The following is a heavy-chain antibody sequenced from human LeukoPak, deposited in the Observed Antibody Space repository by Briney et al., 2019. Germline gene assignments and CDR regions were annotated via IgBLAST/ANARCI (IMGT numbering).Heavy chain of an antibody. V-gene: IGHV3-7*01. CDR3: AIVSVDSVAGSFDY. J-gene: IGHJ4*02. Sequence: GGSLRLSCAASGFTFSSYWMSWVRQAPGKGLEWVANIKQDGSEKYYVDSVKGRFTISRDNAKNSLYLQMNSLRAEDTAVYYCAIVSVDSVAGSFDYWGQGTLVTVSS. CDR2: IKQDGSEK. D-gene: IGHD6-19*01. CDR1: GFTFSSYW.